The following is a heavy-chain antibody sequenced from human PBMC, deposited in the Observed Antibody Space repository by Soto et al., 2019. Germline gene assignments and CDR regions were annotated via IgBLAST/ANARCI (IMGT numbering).Heavy chain of an antibody. Sequence: SEALSLTCTVSGGSISRYYRSVSRQPPGKGLEWIGYIYYSGSTNYNPSLKSRVTISVDTSKNQFSLKLSSVTAADTAVYYCARVSGIYYGLGVHPWGQAPLVTVSS. CDR1: GGSISRYY. CDR2: IYYSGST. V-gene: IGHV4-59*01. D-gene: IGHD3-10*01. CDR3: ARVSGIYYGLGVHP. J-gene: IGHJ5*02.